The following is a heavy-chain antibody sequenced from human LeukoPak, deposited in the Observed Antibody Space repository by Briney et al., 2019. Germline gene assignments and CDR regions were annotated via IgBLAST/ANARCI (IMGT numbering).Heavy chain of an antibody. Sequence: SETLSLTCTVSGASITAFYWNWIRQPPGKGLEWVGRVFTGGSHNYNPSLRSRITMSVDLSKNQVSLNLHSVTAADTAVYYCARDRWRLGGEFDFWGQGTLVAVSS. J-gene: IGHJ4*02. CDR3: ARDRWRLGGEFDF. CDR1: GASITAFY. V-gene: IGHV4-4*07. CDR2: VFTGGSH. D-gene: IGHD3-16*01.